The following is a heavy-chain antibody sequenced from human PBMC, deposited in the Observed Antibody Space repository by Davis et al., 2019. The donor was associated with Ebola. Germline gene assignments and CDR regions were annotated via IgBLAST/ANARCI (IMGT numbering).Heavy chain of an antibody. V-gene: IGHV1-3*01. D-gene: IGHD3-3*01. CDR2: INAGNGNT. CDR1: GGTFSSYA. Sequence: ASVKVSCKASGGTFSSYAISWVRQAPGQRLEWMGWINAGNGNTKYSQKFQGRVTITRDTSASTAYMELSSLRSEDTAVYYCARDLGFLEWLLLDYWGQGTLVTVSS. J-gene: IGHJ4*02. CDR3: ARDLGFLEWLLLDY.